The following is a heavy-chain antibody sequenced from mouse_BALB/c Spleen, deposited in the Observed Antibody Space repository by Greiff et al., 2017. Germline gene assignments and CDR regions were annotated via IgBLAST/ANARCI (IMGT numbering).Heavy chain of an antibody. J-gene: IGHJ1*01. Sequence: EVHLVESGGGLVKPGGSLKLSCAASGFTFSSYAMSWVRQTPEKRLEWVASISSGGSTYYPDSVKGRFTISRDNARNILYLQMSSLRSEDTAMYYCARGLRTTVVNWYFDVWGAGTTVTVSS. D-gene: IGHD1-1*01. V-gene: IGHV5-6-5*01. CDR2: ISSGGST. CDR1: GFTFSSYA. CDR3: ARGLRTTVVNWYFDV.